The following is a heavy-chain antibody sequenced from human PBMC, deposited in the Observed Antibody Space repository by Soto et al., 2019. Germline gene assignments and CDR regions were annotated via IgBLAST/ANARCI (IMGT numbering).Heavy chain of an antibody. CDR2: IYYSGST. D-gene: IGHD1-1*01. CDR3: ASGTREYFDY. V-gene: IGHV4-59*01. CDR1: GGSISSYY. J-gene: IGHJ4*02. Sequence: SETLSLTCTVSGGSISSYYWSWIRQPPGKGLEWIGYIYYSGSTNYNPSLKSRVTISVDTSKNQFSLKLSSVTAADTAVYYCASGTREYFDYWGQGTLVTVSS.